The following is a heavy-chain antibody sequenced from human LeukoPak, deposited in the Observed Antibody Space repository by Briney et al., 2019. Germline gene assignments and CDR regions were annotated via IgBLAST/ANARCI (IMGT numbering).Heavy chain of an antibody. J-gene: IGHJ4*02. CDR3: ARDSGDSSSYYPGY. Sequence: GRSLRLSCATSGFAFSTQGMHWVRQAPGKGREWVAAIWHDGNNKYYVDSVKCRFTISRDNSKNTVYLQMNSLRVEDTAVYYCARDSGDSSSYYPGYWGQGTLVTVSS. V-gene: IGHV3-33*01. CDR1: GFAFSTQG. D-gene: IGHD3-22*01. CDR2: IWHDGNNK.